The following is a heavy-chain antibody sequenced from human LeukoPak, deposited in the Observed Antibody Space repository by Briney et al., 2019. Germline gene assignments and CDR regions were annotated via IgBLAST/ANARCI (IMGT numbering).Heavy chain of an antibody. D-gene: IGHD3-22*01. CDR1: GFSLSTYE. Sequence: PGRSLRLSCAASGFSLSTYEMHWVRQAPGKGLEWVARISHDGSNKNFADSVKGRVTISRDNSKNTLYLQINSLRAEDTAAYHCSTLVVVIGDDAFDIWGQGTVVTVSS. J-gene: IGHJ3*02. CDR2: ISHDGSNK. V-gene: IGHV3-30*01. CDR3: STLVVVIGDDAFDI.